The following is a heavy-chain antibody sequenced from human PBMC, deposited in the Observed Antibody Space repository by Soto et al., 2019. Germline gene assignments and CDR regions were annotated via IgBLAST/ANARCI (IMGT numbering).Heavy chain of an antibody. CDR2: SSWNDEK. CDR3: AHRYGGNYYCWYFDS. V-gene: IGHV2-5*01. Sequence: PKGRRMVSCSLSGFSLNTSGAGGGWSRQSPGKGPEWRALSSWNDEKPDNPRLQSRLTTTKDTSTNPVVLTMTDLDPVDTPTYFCAHRYGGNYYCWYFDSWRQGSWDTVPS. J-gene: IGHJ4*02. CDR1: GFSLNTSGAG. D-gene: IGHD2-21*02.